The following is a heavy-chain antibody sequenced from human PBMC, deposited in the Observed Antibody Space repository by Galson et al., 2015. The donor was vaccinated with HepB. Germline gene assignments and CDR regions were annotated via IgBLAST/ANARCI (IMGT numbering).Heavy chain of an antibody. J-gene: IGHJ6*02. V-gene: IGHV5-51*01. CDR1: GYTFNSYW. CDR3: ARQGGHFSFYYYYGMHV. Sequence: QSGAEVKKPGESLKISCKASGYTFNSYWIAWVRQMPGRGLEWMGIIYPGDSTTRYSPSFQGQVTISADKSISTAYLQWSSLKASDTAIYYCARQGGHFSFYYYYGMHVWGQGTTVTVSS. CDR2: IYPGDSTT. D-gene: IGHD2/OR15-2a*01.